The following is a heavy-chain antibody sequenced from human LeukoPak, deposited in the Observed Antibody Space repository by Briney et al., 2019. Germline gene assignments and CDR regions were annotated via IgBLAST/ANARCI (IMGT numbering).Heavy chain of an antibody. J-gene: IGHJ6*02. CDR3: ARDSVREGSFPLHYYYGMDV. V-gene: IGHV3-21*01. D-gene: IGHD2-15*01. CDR1: GFTFSSYS. CDR2: ISSSSSYI. Sequence: PGGSLRLSCATSGFTFSSYSMNWVRQAPGKGLEWVSSISSSSSYIYYADSVKGRFTISRDNAKNSLYLQMNSLRAEDTAVYYCARDSVREGSFPLHYYYGMDVWGQGTTVTVSS.